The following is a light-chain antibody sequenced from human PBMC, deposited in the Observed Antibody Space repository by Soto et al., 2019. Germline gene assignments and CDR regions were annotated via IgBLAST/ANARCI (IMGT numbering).Light chain of an antibody. CDR3: SSYGASSTL. Sequence: QSALTQPASLSGSPGQSITISCTGTSSDFGSSNYVSWYQQHPGKAPKLMIFDVSYRPSGISDRFSGSKSGNTASLTISGLQPEDEADYYCSSYGASSTLFGGGTKLTVL. V-gene: IGLV2-14*03. CDR1: SSDFGSSNY. CDR2: DVS. J-gene: IGLJ3*02.